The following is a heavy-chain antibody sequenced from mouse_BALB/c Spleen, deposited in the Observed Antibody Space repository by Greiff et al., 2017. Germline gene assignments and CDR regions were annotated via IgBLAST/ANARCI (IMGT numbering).Heavy chain of an antibody. J-gene: IGHJ3*01. CDR1: GFTFTSYW. CDR3: TRGDGSSSWFAY. D-gene: IGHD1-1*01. V-gene: IGHV1-69*02. CDR2: IYPSDSYT. Sequence: VQVLQPGAELVRPGASVKLSCTASGFTFTSYWISWVKQRPGQGLEWIGNIYPSDSYTNYNQKFKDKATLTVDKSSSTAYMQLSSPTSEDSAVYYCTRGDGSSSWFAYWGQGTLVTVSA.